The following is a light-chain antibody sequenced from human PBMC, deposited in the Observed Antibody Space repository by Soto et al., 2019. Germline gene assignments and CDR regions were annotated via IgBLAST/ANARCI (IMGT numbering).Light chain of an antibody. J-gene: IGKJ1*01. CDR3: QQYNSYSRT. CDR2: DAF. Sequence: DIQMTQSPSTLSASVGDRVTITCRASQSISSWLAWYQQKPGKAPKLLIYDAFSLESGVPSRFSGSGSGTEFTLTISSLQPEDFATYYCQQYNSYSRTFGQGTKVEIK. CDR1: QSISSW. V-gene: IGKV1-5*01.